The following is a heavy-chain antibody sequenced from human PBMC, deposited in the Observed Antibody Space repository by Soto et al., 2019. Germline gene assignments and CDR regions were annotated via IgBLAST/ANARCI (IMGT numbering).Heavy chain of an antibody. D-gene: IGHD5-12*01. J-gene: IGHJ2*01. Sequence: EAQLVESGGGLVQPGGSLRLSCAASGFTFSSYWMGWVRQAPGKGLEWVANIKQDGKEESYVDSVKGRFTISRDNTKNSLFLQMNSLRAEDTAVYYCASWGFIVATNWYFDLWGRGTLVTVSS. V-gene: IGHV3-7*01. CDR1: GFTFSSYW. CDR2: IKQDGKEE. CDR3: ASWGFIVATNWYFDL.